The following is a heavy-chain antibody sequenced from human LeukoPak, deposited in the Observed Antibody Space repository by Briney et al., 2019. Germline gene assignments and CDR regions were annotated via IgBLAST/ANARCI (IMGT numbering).Heavy chain of an antibody. J-gene: IGHJ4*02. CDR1: GFTFSSYA. Sequence: GGSLRLSCAASGFTFSSYAMSWVRQAPGKGLEWVSAISGSGGSTYYADSVKGRFTISRDNSKNTLYLQMNSLRAEDTAVYYCARDRGLETWVYYDSSGYYFDYWGQGTLVTVSS. CDR3: ARDRGLETWVYYDSSGYYFDY. D-gene: IGHD3-22*01. V-gene: IGHV3-23*01. CDR2: ISGSGGST.